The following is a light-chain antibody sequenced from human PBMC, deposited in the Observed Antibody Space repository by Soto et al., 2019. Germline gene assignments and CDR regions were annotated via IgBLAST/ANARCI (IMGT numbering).Light chain of an antibody. J-gene: IGKJ2*01. CDR1: QSLLDSNDANTY. V-gene: IGKV2-40*01. CDR2: MLS. CDR3: MKRLAFPYT. Sequence: EIVMTQTPLSLPATPGEPASISCRSSQSLLDSNDANTYLDWFLQKPGQSPQLLIYMLSYRASLVPDRFSCSGLGTDFTLKISMVEAEDVGVYYRMKRLAFPYTFGQVTKLEIK.